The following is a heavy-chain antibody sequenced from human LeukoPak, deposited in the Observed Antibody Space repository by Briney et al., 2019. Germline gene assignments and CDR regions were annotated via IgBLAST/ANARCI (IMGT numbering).Heavy chain of an antibody. CDR2: INPNSGGT. D-gene: IGHD3-10*01. Sequence: ASVKVSCKASGYTFTGYYMHWVRQAPGQGREWMGWINPNSGGTNYAQKFQGRVTMTRDTSISTAYMELSRLRSDDTAVYYCARDLGRAGSGSYYNVSNYWGQGTLVTVSS. CDR1: GYTFTGYY. J-gene: IGHJ4*02. V-gene: IGHV1-2*02. CDR3: ARDLGRAGSGSYYNVSNY.